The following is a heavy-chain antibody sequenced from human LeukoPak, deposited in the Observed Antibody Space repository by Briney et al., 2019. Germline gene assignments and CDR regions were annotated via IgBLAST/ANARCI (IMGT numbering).Heavy chain of an antibody. D-gene: IGHD4-17*01. J-gene: IGHJ4*02. Sequence: PGGSLRLSCAASGFTFSSYGMHWVRQAPGKGPEWVAFIRYDGSNKYYADSVKGRFTISRDNSKNTLYLQMNSLRAEDTAVYYCAKDALFYYGDFAYYFDYWGQGTLVTVSS. V-gene: IGHV3-30*02. CDR2: IRYDGSNK. CDR1: GFTFSSYG. CDR3: AKDALFYYGDFAYYFDY.